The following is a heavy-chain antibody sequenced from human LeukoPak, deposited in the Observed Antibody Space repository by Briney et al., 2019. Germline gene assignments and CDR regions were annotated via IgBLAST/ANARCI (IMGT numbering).Heavy chain of an antibody. Sequence: SETLSLTCTVSGGSISSSSYYWGWIRQPPGKGLEWIGSIYYSGSTYYNPSLKSRVTISVDTSKNQFSPKLSSVTAADTAVYYCARPPIGEIQYYFDYWGQGTLVTVSS. D-gene: IGHD4-17*01. CDR3: ARPPIGEIQYYFDY. J-gene: IGHJ4*02. CDR1: GGSISSSSYY. CDR2: IYYSGST. V-gene: IGHV4-39*01.